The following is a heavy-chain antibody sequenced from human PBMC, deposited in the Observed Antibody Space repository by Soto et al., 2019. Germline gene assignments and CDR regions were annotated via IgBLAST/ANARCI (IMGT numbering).Heavy chain of an antibody. V-gene: IGHV3-33*01. J-gene: IGHJ4*02. CDR2: IWYDGSNK. D-gene: IGHD3-22*01. CDR3: ARVYGYYYDSSGYLLY. CDR1: GFTFSSYG. Sequence: QVQLVESGGGVVQPGRSLRLSCAASGFTFSSYGMHWVRQAPGKGLEWVAVIWYDGSNKYYADSVKGRFTISRDNSKNTLYLQMNSLRAEDTAVYYCARVYGYYYDSSGYLLYWGQGTLVTVSS.